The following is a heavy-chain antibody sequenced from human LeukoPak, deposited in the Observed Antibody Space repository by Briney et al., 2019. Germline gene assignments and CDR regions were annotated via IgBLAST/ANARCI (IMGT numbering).Heavy chain of an antibody. Sequence: PSETLSLTCTVSGDSISSDYYYWGRIRQPPGKGLEWIGTIYYSGNTYYNPSLKSRVTISVDTSKKQFSLKLRFVTAADTAIYYCARNVGRSSWNSGFDYWGQGTLVTVSS. CDR2: IYYSGNT. V-gene: IGHV4-39*01. D-gene: IGHD6-13*01. J-gene: IGHJ4*02. CDR3: ARNVGRSSWNSGFDY. CDR1: GDSISSDYYY.